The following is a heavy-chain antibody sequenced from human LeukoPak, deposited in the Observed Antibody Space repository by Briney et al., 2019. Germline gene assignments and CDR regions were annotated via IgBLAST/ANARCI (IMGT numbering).Heavy chain of an antibody. CDR1: GFTFSSYE. CDR3: ARGSSTPYYYYGMDV. D-gene: IGHD6-6*01. V-gene: IGHV3-48*03. Sequence: PGGSLRLSCAASGFTFSSYEMNWVRQAPGKGLEWVSYISSGSTIYYADSVKGRFTISRDNAKNSLYLQMNSQRAEDTAVYYCARGSSTPYYYYGMDVWGQGTTVTVSS. CDR2: ISSGSTI. J-gene: IGHJ6*02.